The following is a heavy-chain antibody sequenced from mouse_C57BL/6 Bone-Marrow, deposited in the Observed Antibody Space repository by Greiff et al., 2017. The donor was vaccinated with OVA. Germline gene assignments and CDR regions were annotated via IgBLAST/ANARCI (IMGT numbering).Heavy chain of an antibody. V-gene: IGHV2-2*01. CDR2: IWSGGST. D-gene: IGHD2-3*01. Sequence: VQLQQSGPGLVQPSQSLSITCTVSGFSLTSYGVHWVRQSPGQGLEWLGVIWSGGSTDYNAAFISRLSISKDNSKSHVFFKMNSLQADDTAIYYCAREKDGYYPAWFAYWGQGTLVTVSA. CDR1: GFSLTSYG. CDR3: AREKDGYYPAWFAY. J-gene: IGHJ3*01.